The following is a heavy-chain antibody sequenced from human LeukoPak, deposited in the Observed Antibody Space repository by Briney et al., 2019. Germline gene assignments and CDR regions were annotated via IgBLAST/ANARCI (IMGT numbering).Heavy chain of an antibody. D-gene: IGHD6-19*01. CDR2: ISSSSRTI. J-gene: IGHJ4*02. V-gene: IGHV3-48*01. Sequence: PGGSLRLSCAASGFIFSSYSMNWVRQAPGKGLEWVSYISSSSRTIYYTDSVKGRFTISRDNAKNSLYLQMNSLRAEDTAVYYCVRRGASSGGLDYWGQGTLVTVSS. CDR3: VRRGASSGGLDY. CDR1: GFIFSSYS.